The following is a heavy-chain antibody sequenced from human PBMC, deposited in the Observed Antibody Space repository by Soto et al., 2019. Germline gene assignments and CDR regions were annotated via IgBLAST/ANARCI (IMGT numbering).Heavy chain of an antibody. V-gene: IGHV4-30-4*01. Sequence: SETLSLTCTVSGGSISSGDYYWSWIRQPPGKGLEWIGYIYYSGSTYYNPSLKRRVTISVDTSKNQFSLKLSSVTAADTAVYYCASSSVRFFEWLRFDYWGQGTLVTVSS. J-gene: IGHJ4*02. CDR3: ASSSVRFFEWLRFDY. CDR1: GGSISSGDYY. CDR2: IYYSGST. D-gene: IGHD3-3*01.